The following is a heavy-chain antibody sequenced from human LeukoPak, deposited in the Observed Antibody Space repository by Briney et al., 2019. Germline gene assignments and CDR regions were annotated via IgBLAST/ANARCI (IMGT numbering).Heavy chain of an antibody. CDR2: IIPILGIA. D-gene: IGHD3-22*01. J-gene: IGHJ4*02. Sequence: ASVKVSCKASGGTFSSYAISWVRQAPGQGLEWMGRIIPILGIANYAQKFQGRVTITADKSTSTAYMELSSLRSEDTAVYYCAKTIDYYDSSGPLDYWGQGTLVTVSS. CDR3: AKTIDYYDSSGPLDY. V-gene: IGHV1-69*04. CDR1: GGTFSSYA.